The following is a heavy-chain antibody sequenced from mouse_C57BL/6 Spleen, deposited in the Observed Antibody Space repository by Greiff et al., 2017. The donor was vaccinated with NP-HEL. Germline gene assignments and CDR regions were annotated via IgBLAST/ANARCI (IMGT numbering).Heavy chain of an antibody. CDR2: IYPRSGNT. Sequence: QVQLKQSGAELARPGASVKLSCKASGYTFTSYGISWVKQRTGQGLEWIGEIYPRSGNTYYNEKFKGKATLTADKSSSTAYMELRSLTSEDSAVYFCARGAYYSKAYAMDYWGQGTSVTVSS. CDR1: GYTFTSYG. J-gene: IGHJ4*01. CDR3: ARGAYYSKAYAMDY. D-gene: IGHD2-5*01. V-gene: IGHV1-81*01.